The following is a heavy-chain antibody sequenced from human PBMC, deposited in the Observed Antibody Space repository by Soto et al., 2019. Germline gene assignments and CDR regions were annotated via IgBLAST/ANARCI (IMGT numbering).Heavy chain of an antibody. CDR1: GYTFTSYY. Sequence: QVQLVQSGAEVKKPGASVKVSCKASGYTFTSYYMHWVRQAPGQGLEWMGIINPSGGSTSYAQKFQGRVTMTRDTSTSTVYMELSSLRSEDTAVYYCASATIAAAGTDYYYYGMDVWGQGTTVTVSS. CDR2: INPSGGST. D-gene: IGHD6-13*01. CDR3: ASATIAAAGTDYYYYGMDV. J-gene: IGHJ6*02. V-gene: IGHV1-46*01.